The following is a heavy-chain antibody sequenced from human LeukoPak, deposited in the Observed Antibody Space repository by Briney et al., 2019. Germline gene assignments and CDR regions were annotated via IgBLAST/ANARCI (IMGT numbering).Heavy chain of an antibody. D-gene: IGHD1-26*01. V-gene: IGHV3-48*02. J-gene: IGHJ4*02. CDR2: ITASGTAM. Sequence: GGSLRLSCAASGFTFSSYSMNWVRQAPGKGLEWVSHITASGTAMFYADSVKGRFTISRDNAENSLYLQMNSLRDEDTAVYYCASSGSYRFDYWGQGTLVTVSS. CDR1: GFTFSSYS. CDR3: ASSGSYRFDY.